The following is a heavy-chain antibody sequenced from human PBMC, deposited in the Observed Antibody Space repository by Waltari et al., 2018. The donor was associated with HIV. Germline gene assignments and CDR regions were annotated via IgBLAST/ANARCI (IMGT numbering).Heavy chain of an antibody. CDR1: GGAFSSYA. CDR3: VSGGGGYDDESGYIGSFRC. Sequence: QVQLVQSEAGVWKSGSSVKISCKASGGAFSSYAENWVRQVPGQGLEGLGGLISIVDTTKYAQKRKGVGSVYGDDKTATVYRGLRGLKCEGAGRYDCVSGGGGYDDESGYIGSFRCWGQGTMVSVAS. V-gene: IGHV1-69*01. D-gene: IGHD3-22*01. CDR2: LISIVDTT. J-gene: IGHJ1*01.